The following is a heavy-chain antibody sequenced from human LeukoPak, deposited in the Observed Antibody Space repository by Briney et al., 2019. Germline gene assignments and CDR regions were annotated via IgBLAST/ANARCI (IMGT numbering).Heavy chain of an antibody. CDR3: ATSYSGYDWGGY. D-gene: IGHD5-12*01. Sequence: GASVMVSRKVSGNTLTELSMHWVRQAPGKGLEWMGSFDPGDGKTVFAQKFQGRVTMTEDTSTDTAYMELSSLRSEDTAVYYCATSYSGYDWGGYWGQGTLVTVSS. CDR2: FDPGDGKT. V-gene: IGHV1-24*01. CDR1: GNTLTELS. J-gene: IGHJ4*02.